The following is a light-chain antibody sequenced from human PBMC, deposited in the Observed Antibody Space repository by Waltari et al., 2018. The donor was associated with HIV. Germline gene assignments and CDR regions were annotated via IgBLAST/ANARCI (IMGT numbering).Light chain of an antibody. V-gene: IGLV3-27*01. Sequence: SYELTQPSSVSVSPGQTARITCSGDVLAKKYARWFQQKPGQAPVLVIYKDSERPSGIPERVSGSSSGTTVTLTISGAQVEDESDYYCYSAADNNLWVFGGGTKLTVL. CDR1: VLAKKY. J-gene: IGLJ3*02. CDR3: YSAADNNLWV. CDR2: KDS.